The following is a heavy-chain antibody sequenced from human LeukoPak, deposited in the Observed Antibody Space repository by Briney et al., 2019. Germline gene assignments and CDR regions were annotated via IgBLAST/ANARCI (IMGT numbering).Heavy chain of an antibody. D-gene: IGHD2-15*01. J-gene: IGHJ4*02. CDR2: INHSGST. Sequence: PSETLSLTCAVYGGSFSGYYWSWISQPPGKGLEWIGEINHSGSTNYNPSLKSRVTISVDTSKNQFSLKLSSVTAADTAVYYCAREGVVGAYGHFDYWGQGTLVTVSS. CDR1: GGSFSGYY. CDR3: AREGVVGAYGHFDY. V-gene: IGHV4-34*01.